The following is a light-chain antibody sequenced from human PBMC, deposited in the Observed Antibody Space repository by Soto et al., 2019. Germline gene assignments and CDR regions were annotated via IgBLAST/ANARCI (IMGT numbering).Light chain of an antibody. CDR2: GAS. CDR1: QSVSSSY. J-gene: IGKJ2*01. V-gene: IGKV3-20*01. CDR3: QQYGSSPRT. Sequence: EFVLTQSPATLSLSPGERATLSCRASQSVSSSYLAWYQQKPGQAPRLLLYGASSRATGIPDRFSGSGSGTDFTLTISRLEPEDFAVYYCQQYGSSPRTFGQGTKLEIK.